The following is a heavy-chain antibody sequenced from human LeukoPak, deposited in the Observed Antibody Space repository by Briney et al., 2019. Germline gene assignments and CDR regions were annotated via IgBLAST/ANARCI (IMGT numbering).Heavy chain of an antibody. J-gene: IGHJ3*02. Sequence: GGSLRLSCVVAGFSLRTYAMSWVRQAPGKGLEWVTTIRGGGFSRYYADSVKGRVSISRDDSKNTVSLEVDNLGVEDTAIYYCAKHKGGGLGNDAFDMWGPGTMLIVSS. D-gene: IGHD2-15*01. CDR1: GFSLRTYA. CDR3: AKHKGGGLGNDAFDM. CDR2: IRGGGFSR. V-gene: IGHV3-23*01.